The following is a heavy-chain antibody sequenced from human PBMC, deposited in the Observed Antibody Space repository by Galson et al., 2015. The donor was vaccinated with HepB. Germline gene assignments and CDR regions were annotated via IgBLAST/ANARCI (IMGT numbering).Heavy chain of an antibody. V-gene: IGHV1-18*01. D-gene: IGHD3-10*01. CDR3: ARARTYYSTSGSYYQSKVYFDY. J-gene: IGHJ4*02. CDR2: ISTYNGDT. Sequence: LEWIGWISTYNGDTKYAQRVQGRVTMTTGTSTSTVYMELRSLRSDDTAVYYCARARTYYSTSGSYYQSKVYFDYWGQGTLVTVSS.